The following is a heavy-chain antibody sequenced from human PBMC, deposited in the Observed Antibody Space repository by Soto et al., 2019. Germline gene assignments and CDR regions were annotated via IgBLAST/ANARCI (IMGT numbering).Heavy chain of an antibody. CDR3: TRHTVDY. D-gene: IGHD5-18*01. CDR1: GFTFSSFA. Sequence: MRVPYVVSGFTFSSFAMHWVRQAPGKGLEWVAVISYDGSNKYYADSVKGRFTISRDNSKNTLYLQMNSLRAEDTAVYYCTRHTVDYWGQGSLVTVSS. CDR2: ISYDGSNK. J-gene: IGHJ4*02. V-gene: IGHV3-30-3*01.